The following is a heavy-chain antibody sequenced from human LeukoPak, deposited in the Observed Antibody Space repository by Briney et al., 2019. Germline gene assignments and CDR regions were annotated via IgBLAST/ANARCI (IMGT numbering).Heavy chain of an antibody. CDR3: AKDRDYGESDWVRDWYFVR. D-gene: IGHD4-17*01. CDR1: GFSSCSNV. J-gene: IGHJ2*01. Sequence: GGSLRLSSAHCGFSSCSNVMSRVRQAPGKGLEWVSAISGSGGSTYYADSVKGRFTISRDNSKNTLYLQMNSLRAEDTAVYYWAKDRDYGESDWVRDWYFVRWVRGTLVTVSS. CDR2: ISGSGGST. V-gene: IGHV3-23*01.